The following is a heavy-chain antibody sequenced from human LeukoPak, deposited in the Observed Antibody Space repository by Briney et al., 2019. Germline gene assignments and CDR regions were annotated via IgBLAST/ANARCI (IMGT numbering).Heavy chain of an antibody. CDR3: ARDLVGYSFDP. D-gene: IGHD4-11*01. CDR2: ISSSSSYI. CDR1: GFTFSSYS. J-gene: IGHJ5*02. Sequence: PGGSLRLSCAASGFTFSSYSMNWVRQAPGKGLEWVSSISSSSSYIYYADLVKGRFAISRDNAKNSLYLQMNSLRAEDTAVYYCARDLVGYSFDPWGQGTLVTVSS. V-gene: IGHV3-21*01.